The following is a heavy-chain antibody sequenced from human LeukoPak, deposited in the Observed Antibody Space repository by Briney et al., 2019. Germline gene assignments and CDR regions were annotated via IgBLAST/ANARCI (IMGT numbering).Heavy chain of an antibody. CDR1: GFTFSSYG. D-gene: IGHD1-26*01. J-gene: IGHJ5*02. V-gene: IGHV3-30*03. CDR3: ASWEGAAS. Sequence: GGSLRLSCAASGFTFSSYGMHWVRQAPGKGLEWVAVISYDGSNKYYADSVKGRFTISRDNAKNTLYLQMNSLRAEDTAVYYCASWEGAASWGQGTLVTVSS. CDR2: ISYDGSNK.